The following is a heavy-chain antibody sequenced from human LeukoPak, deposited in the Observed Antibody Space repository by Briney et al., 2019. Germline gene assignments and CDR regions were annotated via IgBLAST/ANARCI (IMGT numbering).Heavy chain of an antibody. CDR1: GYSISSGYY. CDR2: IYHSGST. CDR3: ARRAGVDTFDY. J-gene: IGHJ4*02. D-gene: IGHD3-10*01. V-gene: IGHV4-38-2*02. Sequence: SETLSLTCTVSGYSISSGYYWGWIRQPPGKGLEWIGSIYHSGSTYYNPSLKSRVTISVDTSKNQFSLKLSSVTAADTAVYYCARRAGVDTFDYWGQGTLVTVSS.